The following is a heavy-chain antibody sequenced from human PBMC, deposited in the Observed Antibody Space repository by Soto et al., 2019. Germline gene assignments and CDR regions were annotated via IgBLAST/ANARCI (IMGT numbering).Heavy chain of an antibody. Sequence: EVQLVESGGGLVQPGGSLRLSCAASGFTFSSYWMSWVRQAPGKGLEWVANIKQDGSEKYYVDSVKGRFTISRDNAKNSLYLQMNSLRAEDTAVYYCASTILGTYETPYYYYYGMDVWGQGTTVTVSS. D-gene: IGHD3-3*01. J-gene: IGHJ6*02. CDR2: IKQDGSEK. CDR1: GFTFSSYW. CDR3: ASTILGTYETPYYYYYGMDV. V-gene: IGHV3-7*05.